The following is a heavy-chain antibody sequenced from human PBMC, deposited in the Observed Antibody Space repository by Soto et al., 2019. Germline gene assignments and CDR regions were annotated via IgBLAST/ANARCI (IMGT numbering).Heavy chain of an antibody. J-gene: IGHJ4*02. CDR1: GFTFTSSA. D-gene: IGHD6-13*01. Sequence: ASVTVSCKASGFTFTSSAVQWVRQARGQRLEWIEWIVVGSGNTNYAQKFQERVTITRDMSTSTAYMELSSLRSEDTAVYYCAADGSYSSSWSYWGQGTLVTVSS. CDR3: AADGSYSSSWSY. CDR2: IVVGSGNT. V-gene: IGHV1-58*01.